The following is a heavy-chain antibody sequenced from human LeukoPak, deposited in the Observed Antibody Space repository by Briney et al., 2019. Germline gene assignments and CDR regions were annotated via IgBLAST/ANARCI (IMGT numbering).Heavy chain of an antibody. J-gene: IGHJ4*02. D-gene: IGHD1-26*01. CDR3: ARDQYSGSLDY. V-gene: IGHV4-4*07. CDR2: FYSTGST. Sequence: SETLSLTCAVSGGSISSYYLTWIRQPAGKGLEWIGRFYSTGSTNYNPSLKSRFTMSVDTSKNQFSLKLSSVTAADTVVYYCARDQYSGSLDYWGQGTLVTVSS. CDR1: GGSISSYY.